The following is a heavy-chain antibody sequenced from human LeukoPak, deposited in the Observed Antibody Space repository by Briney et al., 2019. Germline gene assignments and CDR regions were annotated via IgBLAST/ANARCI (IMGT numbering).Heavy chain of an antibody. CDR2: INSDGSST. CDR3: ARGFYDSSGYHYYYYYGMDV. Sequence: GGSLRLSCAASGFTFSSYWMHWVRHAPGKGLVWVSRINSDGSSTSYADSVKGRFTISRDNAKNTLYLQMNSLRAEDTAVYYCARGFYDSSGYHYYYYYGMDVWGQGTTVTVS. D-gene: IGHD3-22*01. CDR1: GFTFSSYW. V-gene: IGHV3-74*01. J-gene: IGHJ6*02.